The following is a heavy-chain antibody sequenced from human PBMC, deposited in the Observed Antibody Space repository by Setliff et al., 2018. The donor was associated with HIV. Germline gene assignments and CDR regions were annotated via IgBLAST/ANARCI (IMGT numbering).Heavy chain of an antibody. J-gene: IGHJ1*01. Sequence: SETLSLTCIVSSGSIHSGSYYWSWIRQPVGNGLEWRGRIYTRGSTNYNPSLKSRVTISVDTSKNQFSLKLSSVTAADTAVYYCARDFVTGSYFLQWGQGTLVTVSS. D-gene: IGHD1-26*01. CDR1: SGSIHSGSYY. V-gene: IGHV4-61*02. CDR2: IYTRGST. CDR3: ARDFVTGSYFLQ.